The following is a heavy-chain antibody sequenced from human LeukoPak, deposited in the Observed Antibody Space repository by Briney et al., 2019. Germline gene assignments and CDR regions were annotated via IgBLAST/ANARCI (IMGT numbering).Heavy chain of an antibody. Sequence: SETLSLTCTVSGGSISSYYWSWIRQPPGKGLEWIGYIYYSGSTNYNPSLKGRVTISVDTSKNQFSLKLSSVTAADTAVYYCARVRGSGWSHFDYWGQGTLVTVSS. V-gene: IGHV4-59*01. CDR3: ARVRGSGWSHFDY. CDR1: GGSISSYY. CDR2: IYYSGST. J-gene: IGHJ4*02. D-gene: IGHD6-19*01.